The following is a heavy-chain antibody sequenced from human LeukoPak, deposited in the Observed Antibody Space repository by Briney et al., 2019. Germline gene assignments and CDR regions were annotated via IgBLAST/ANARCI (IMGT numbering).Heavy chain of an antibody. V-gene: IGHV1-8*01. CDR1: GYTFTSYD. D-gene: IGHD3-22*01. Sequence: ASVKVSCKASGYTFTSYDINWVRQATGQGFEWMGWMNPNSGNTGYAQKFQGRDTMTRNTSISTAYMELSSLRSEDTAVYHCARELSSGYYYPFDYWGQGTLVTVSS. CDR3: ARELSSGYYYPFDY. J-gene: IGHJ4*02. CDR2: MNPNSGNT.